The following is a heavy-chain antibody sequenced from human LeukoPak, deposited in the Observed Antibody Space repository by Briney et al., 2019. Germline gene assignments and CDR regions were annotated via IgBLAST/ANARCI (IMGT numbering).Heavy chain of an antibody. V-gene: IGHV3-23*01. D-gene: IGHD2-15*01. CDR3: AKQLGYCSDGSCYFPY. J-gene: IGHJ4*02. CDR2: ISNNGGYT. Sequence: GGSLRLSCATSGFPFSIYAMSWVRQAPGKGLEWVSAISNNGGYTYYADSVQGRFTISRDNSKSTLCLQMNSLRAEDTAVYYCAKQLGYCSDGSCYFPYWGQGTLVTVSS. CDR1: GFPFSIYA.